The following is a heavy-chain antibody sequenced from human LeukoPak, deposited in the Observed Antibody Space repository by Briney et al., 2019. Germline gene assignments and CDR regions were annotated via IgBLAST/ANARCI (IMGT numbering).Heavy chain of an antibody. Sequence: GGSLRLSCAASGFTFSSYSMNWVRRAPGKGLEWVSSISSSSSYIYYADSVKGRFTISRDNAKNSLYLQMNSLRAEDTAVYYCARGNYDSSGYPTDWFDPWGQGTLVTVSS. CDR3: ARGNYDSSGYPTDWFDP. J-gene: IGHJ5*02. D-gene: IGHD3-22*01. CDR2: ISSSSSYI. CDR1: GFTFSSYS. V-gene: IGHV3-21*01.